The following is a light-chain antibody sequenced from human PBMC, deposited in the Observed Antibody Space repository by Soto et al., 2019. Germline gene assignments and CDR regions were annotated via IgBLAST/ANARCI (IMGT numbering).Light chain of an antibody. CDR3: KQYNSYPWT. CDR1: QSVSNNY. V-gene: IGKV3-20*01. J-gene: IGKJ1*01. CDR2: GAS. Sequence: ESVLTQSPGTLSLSPGERATLSCRASQSVSNNYLAWYQQKTGQAPRLLIYGASNRATGIKDRFSGSGSGTEFTLKIRRLQHDDFATYYCKQYNSYPWTLGQGTKGEIK.